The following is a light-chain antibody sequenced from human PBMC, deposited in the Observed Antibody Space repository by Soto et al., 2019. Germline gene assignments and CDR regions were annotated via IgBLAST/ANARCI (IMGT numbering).Light chain of an antibody. J-gene: IGKJ3*01. CDR2: DAS. CDR1: QGINNY. CDR3: QQYESLPSR. V-gene: IGKV1-33*01. Sequence: DIQMTQSPSSLSASVGDRVTITCQASQGINNYLNWYQQKSGKPPKLLIYDASNLEAGVPSRFSGSGSGTDFILSITSLQPEDVATYYCQQYESLPSRFGLGTTVEIK.